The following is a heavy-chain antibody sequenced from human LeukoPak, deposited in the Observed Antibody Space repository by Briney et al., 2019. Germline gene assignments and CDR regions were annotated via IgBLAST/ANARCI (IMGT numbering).Heavy chain of an antibody. D-gene: IGHD6-25*01. CDR3: ARARAGYSSANYMDV. CDR2: ISAYNGNT. V-gene: IGHV1-18*01. J-gene: IGHJ6*03. CDR1: GYTFTSYG. Sequence: GASVKVSCKASGYTFTSYGISWVRQAPGQGLEWMGWISAYNGNTNYAQKLQGRVTVTTDTSTSTAYMELRSLRSDDTAVYYCARARAGYSSANYMDVWGKGTTVTVSS.